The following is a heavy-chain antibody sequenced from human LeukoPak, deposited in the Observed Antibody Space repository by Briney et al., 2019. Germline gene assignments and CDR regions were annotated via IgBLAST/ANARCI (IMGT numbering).Heavy chain of an antibody. V-gene: IGHV4-39*01. J-gene: IGHJ6*03. Sequence: SETLSLTCTVSGGSISSSSYYWGWIRQPPGKGLEWIASIYYSGSTYYNPSLKSRVTISVDTSKNQFSLKLSSVTAADTAVYYCARQGITIFGVVIPYYYYYMDVWGKGTTVTVSS. CDR1: GGSISSSSYY. D-gene: IGHD3-3*01. CDR3: ARQGITIFGVVIPYYYYYMDV. CDR2: IYYSGST.